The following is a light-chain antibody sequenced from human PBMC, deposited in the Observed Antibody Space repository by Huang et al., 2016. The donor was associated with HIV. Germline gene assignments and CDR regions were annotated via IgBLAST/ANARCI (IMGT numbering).Light chain of an antibody. Sequence: EILMTQSPATLSVSPGERVTLSCRASQSVSGNLAWYQQRPGQAPRLLIYGASTRATGIPARFSGSGSGTEFTLSISSLQSEDFAIYICQQYNDWPPWTFGQGTKVEIK. CDR1: QSVSGN. CDR3: QQYNDWPPWT. J-gene: IGKJ1*01. CDR2: GAS. V-gene: IGKV3-15*01.